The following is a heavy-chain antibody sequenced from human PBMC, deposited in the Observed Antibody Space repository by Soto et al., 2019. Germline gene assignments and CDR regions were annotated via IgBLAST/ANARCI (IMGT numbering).Heavy chain of an antibody. CDR3: ARGAADIVLMLYAMVDAFDI. D-gene: IGHD2-8*01. Sequence: ASVKVSCKASGYTFTSYDINWVRQATGQGLEWMGWMNPNSGNTGYAQKFQGRVTMTRNTSISTAYMELSSLRSEDTAVYYCARGAADIVLMLYAMVDAFDIWGQGTMVTVSS. J-gene: IGHJ3*02. CDR1: GYTFTSYD. V-gene: IGHV1-8*01. CDR2: MNPNSGNT.